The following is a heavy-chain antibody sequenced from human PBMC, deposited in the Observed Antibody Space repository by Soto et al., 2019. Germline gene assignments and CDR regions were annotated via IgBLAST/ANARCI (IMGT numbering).Heavy chain of an antibody. V-gene: IGHV1-46*01. D-gene: IGHD6-6*01. CDR3: ARGLYSSSFDF. Sequence: QVQLVQSGAEVKKPGASVKVSCKASGYTFTSYYIHWVRQAPGQGLEWMGFFTPGGGSTNYAQKFQGRVTMTRDTSTSTVYMEMSSLRSQDTAVYYCARGLYSSSFDFWGRGTLVTVSS. CDR1: GYTFTSYY. J-gene: IGHJ4*02. CDR2: FTPGGGST.